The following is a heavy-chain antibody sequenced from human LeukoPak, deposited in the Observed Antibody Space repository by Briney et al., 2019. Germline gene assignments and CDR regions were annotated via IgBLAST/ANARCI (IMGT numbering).Heavy chain of an antibody. V-gene: IGHV3-23*01. CDR3: AKDYSVSNWCFDL. Sequence: GGSLRLSCTASGFIFRNYAMSWVRQAPRKGLEWVSTISGAGDNTNNADSVTGRFTISRDNSKNTLYLQMNSLRAEDTAVYYCAKDYSVSNWCFDLWGRGTLVTVSS. D-gene: IGHD5/OR15-5a*01. CDR1: GFIFRNYA. CDR2: ISGAGDNT. J-gene: IGHJ2*01.